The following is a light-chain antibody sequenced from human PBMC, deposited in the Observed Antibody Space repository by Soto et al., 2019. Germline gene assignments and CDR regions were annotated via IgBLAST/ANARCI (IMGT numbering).Light chain of an antibody. CDR1: QSISSW. Sequence: DIQMTQSPSTLSASVGDRVTITCRASQSISSWLAWYQQKPGKAPKLLIYKASSLESGVPSRFSGRGSGTEVTLTISHLQPDDFAIYYCQHYNSYPWTFGQGNKVEIK. CDR2: KAS. CDR3: QHYNSYPWT. V-gene: IGKV1-5*03. J-gene: IGKJ1*01.